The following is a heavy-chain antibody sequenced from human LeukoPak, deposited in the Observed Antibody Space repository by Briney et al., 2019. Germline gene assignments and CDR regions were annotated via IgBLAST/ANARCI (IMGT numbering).Heavy chain of an antibody. D-gene: IGHD3-22*01. CDR3: ARDGGGSSGYYWGLGY. V-gene: IGHV1-24*01. J-gene: IGHJ4*02. Sequence: ASVKVSCKVSGYTLTELSMHWVRQAPGKGLEWMGGFDPEDGETIYAQKFQGRVTMTEDTSTDTAYMELSSLRSEDTAVYYCARDGGGSSGYYWGLGYWGQGTLVTVSS. CDR1: GYTLTELS. CDR2: FDPEDGET.